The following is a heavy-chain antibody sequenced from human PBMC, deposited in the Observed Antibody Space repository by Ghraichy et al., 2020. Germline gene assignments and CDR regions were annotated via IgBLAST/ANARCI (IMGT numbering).Heavy chain of an antibody. J-gene: IGHJ4*02. CDR3: ARIPYYYDSSGYYPYYFDY. CDR1: GGSISSYY. D-gene: IGHD3-22*01. V-gene: IGHV4-59*01. Sequence: SETLSLTCTVSGGSISSYYWSWIRQPPGKGLEWIGYIYYSGSTNYNPSLKSRVTISVDTSKNQFSLKLSSVTAADTAVYYCARIPYYYDSSGYYPYYFDYWGQGTLVTVSS. CDR2: IYYSGST.